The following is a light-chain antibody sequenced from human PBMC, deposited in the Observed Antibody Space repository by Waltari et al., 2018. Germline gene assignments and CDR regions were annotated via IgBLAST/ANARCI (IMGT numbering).Light chain of an antibody. CDR2: WAS. V-gene: IGKV4-1*01. Sequence: DIVMTQSPDSLAVSLGERATINCKSSQSVSYSSNHNNYLAWYQQKPGQPPKLLIYWASTRESGVPDRFSGSGSGTDFTLTISSLQAEDVAVYYCHQYYSTPWTFGQGTKVEIK. CDR3: HQYYSTPWT. J-gene: IGKJ1*01. CDR1: QSVSYSSNHNNY.